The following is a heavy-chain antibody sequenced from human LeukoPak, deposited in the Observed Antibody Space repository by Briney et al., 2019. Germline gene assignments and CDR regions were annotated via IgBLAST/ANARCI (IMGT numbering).Heavy chain of an antibody. J-gene: IGHJ4*02. D-gene: IGHD6-19*01. Sequence: ASVKVSCKASGYTFTGYYMHWVRQAPGQGLEWMGWINPNSGGTNYAQKFQGRVTMTRDTSISTAYMELSRLRSDDTAVYYCAKGLFQGSPIHIAVADYFDYWGQGTLVTVSS. CDR1: GYTFTGYY. CDR2: INPNSGGT. CDR3: AKGLFQGSPIHIAVADYFDY. V-gene: IGHV1-2*02.